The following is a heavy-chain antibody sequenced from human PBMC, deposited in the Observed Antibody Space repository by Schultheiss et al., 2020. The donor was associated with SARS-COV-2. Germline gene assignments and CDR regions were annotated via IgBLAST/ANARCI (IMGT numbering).Heavy chain of an antibody. J-gene: IGHJ1*01. CDR3: ARGQSGYGSGWFAVGYFQH. V-gene: IGHV4-34*01. D-gene: IGHD6-19*01. CDR1: GGSFSGYY. Sequence: SETLSLTCAVYGGSFSGYYWSWIRQPPGKGLEWIGEINHSGSTNYNPSLKSRVTMSIDTSRNQFSLKLSSVTAADTAVYHCARGQSGYGSGWFAVGYFQHWGQGTLVTVSS. CDR2: INHSGST.